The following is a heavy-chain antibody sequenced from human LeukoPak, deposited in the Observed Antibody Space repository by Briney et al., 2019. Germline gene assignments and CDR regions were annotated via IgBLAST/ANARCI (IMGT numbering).Heavy chain of an antibody. CDR3: ARSQNYYGSGDY. J-gene: IGHJ4*02. D-gene: IGHD3-10*01. CDR1: SGSVSNGDYY. Sequence: PSETLSLTCTVSSGSVSNGDYYWSWLRQPPGKALEWIGYIYYTGSAYYNPSLGGRVTLSVDTSKNQFSVKLSSVTAADTAVYYCARSQNYYGSGDYWGQGTLATVSS. CDR2: IYYTGSA. V-gene: IGHV4-61*08.